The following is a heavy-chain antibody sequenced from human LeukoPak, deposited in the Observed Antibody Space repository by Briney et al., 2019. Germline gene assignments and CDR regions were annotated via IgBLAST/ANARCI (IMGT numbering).Heavy chain of an antibody. CDR3: ARPTNWGSTYAFDI. CDR2: IYYSGST. V-gene: IGHV4-59*01. CDR1: GGSISSYY. Sequence: PSETLSLTCTVSGGSISSYYWSWIRQPPGKGLEWIGYIYYSGSTNYNPSLKSRVTISVDTSKNQFSLKLSSVTAADTAVYYCARPTNWGSTYAFDIWGQGTMVTVSS. J-gene: IGHJ3*02. D-gene: IGHD7-27*01.